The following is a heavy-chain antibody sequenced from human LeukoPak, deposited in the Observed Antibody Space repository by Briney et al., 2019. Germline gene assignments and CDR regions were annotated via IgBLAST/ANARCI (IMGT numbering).Heavy chain of an antibody. CDR3: ARGRITMVRGARGWFDP. Sequence: SETLSLTCTVSGGSISSGSYYWSWIRQPAGKGLEWIGRIYTSGSTNYNPSLKSRVTISVDTSKNQFSLKLSSVTAADTAVYYCARGRITMVRGARGWFDPWGQGTLVTVSS. CDR1: GGSISSGSYY. D-gene: IGHD3-10*01. V-gene: IGHV4-61*02. CDR2: IYTSGST. J-gene: IGHJ5*02.